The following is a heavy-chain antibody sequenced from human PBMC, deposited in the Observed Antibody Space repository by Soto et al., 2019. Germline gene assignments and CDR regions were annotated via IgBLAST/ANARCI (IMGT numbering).Heavy chain of an antibody. J-gene: IGHJ5*02. D-gene: IGHD2-15*01. Sequence: QVQLQQWGAGLLKPSETLSLTCAVYGGSFSGYYWSWNRQPPGKGLEWIGEINHSGSTNYNPSLKSRVTISVDTSKNQFSLKLSSVTAADTAVYYCARGGVVVVAATRWFDPWGQGTLVTVSS. CDR2: INHSGST. CDR3: ARGGVVVVAATRWFDP. V-gene: IGHV4-34*01. CDR1: GGSFSGYY.